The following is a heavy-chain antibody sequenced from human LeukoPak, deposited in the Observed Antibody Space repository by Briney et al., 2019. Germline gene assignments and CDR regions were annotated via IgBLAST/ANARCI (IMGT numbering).Heavy chain of an antibody. CDR3: ALWPAAKGAYMDV. D-gene: IGHD2-2*01. J-gene: IGHJ6*03. CDR2: ISAYNGNT. CDR1: GYTFTSYG. V-gene: IGHV1-18*01. Sequence: AASVKVSCKASGYTFTSYGISWVRQAPGQGLEWMGWISAYNGNTNYAQKLQGRVTMTTDTSTTTAYMELRSLRSDDTAVYYCALWPAAKGAYMDVWGKGTTVTVSS.